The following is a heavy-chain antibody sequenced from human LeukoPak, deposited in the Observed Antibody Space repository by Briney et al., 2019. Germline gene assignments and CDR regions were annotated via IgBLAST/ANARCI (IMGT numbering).Heavy chain of an antibody. CDR1: GYTFTGYY. CDR3: ASTGGCSGGSCYSPHYFDY. V-gene: IGHV1-2*02. J-gene: IGHJ4*02. Sequence: ASVKVSCKASGYTFTGYYMHWVRQAPGQGLERMGWINPNSGGTNYAQKFQGRVTMTRDTSISTAYMELSRLRSDDTAVYYCASTGGCSGGSCYSPHYFDYWGQGTLVTVSS. D-gene: IGHD2-15*01. CDR2: INPNSGGT.